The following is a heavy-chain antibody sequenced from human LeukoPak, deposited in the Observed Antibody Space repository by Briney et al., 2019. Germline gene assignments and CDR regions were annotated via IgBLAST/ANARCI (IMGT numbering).Heavy chain of an antibody. CDR3: AREEDYADLYYYYGMDV. Sequence: ASVTVSCKASGYTFTSYDINWVRQATGQGLEWMGWMNPNSGNTGYAQKFQGRVTMTRDTSISTAYMELSRLRSDDTAVYYCAREEDYADLYYYYGMDVWGQGTTVTVSS. J-gene: IGHJ6*02. CDR2: MNPNSGNT. D-gene: IGHD4-17*01. CDR1: GYTFTSYD. V-gene: IGHV1-8*01.